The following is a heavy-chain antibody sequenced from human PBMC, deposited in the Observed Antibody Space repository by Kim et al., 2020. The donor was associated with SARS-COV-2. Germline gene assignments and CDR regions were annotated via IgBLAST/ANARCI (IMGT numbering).Heavy chain of an antibody. CDR3: AKSFSGSYFGYDY. CDR2: ISYDGSHK. CDR1: GFTFNTYG. J-gene: IGHJ4*02. V-gene: IGHV3-30*18. D-gene: IGHD1-26*01. Sequence: GGSLRLSCAASGFTFNTYGMHWVRQAPGKGLEWVAVISYDGSHKYYEDSVKGRFTISRDNSKNTLYLQMNCLRIEDTAVYYCAKSFSGSYFGYDYWGQGTLVTVS.